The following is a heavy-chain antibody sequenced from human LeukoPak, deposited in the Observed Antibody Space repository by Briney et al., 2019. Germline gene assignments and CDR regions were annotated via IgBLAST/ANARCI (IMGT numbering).Heavy chain of an antibody. CDR2: IYHSGST. D-gene: IGHD3-10*01. CDR3: ARSLNVLLWFGELLTGFDY. CDR1: GYSISSGYY. J-gene: IGHJ4*02. Sequence: SETLSLTCTVSGYSISSGYYWGWIRQPPGKGLEWIGRIYHSGSTYYNPSLKSRVTISVDTSKNQFSLKLSSVTAADTAVYYCARSLNVLLWFGELLTGFDYWGQGTLVTVSS. V-gene: IGHV4-38-2*02.